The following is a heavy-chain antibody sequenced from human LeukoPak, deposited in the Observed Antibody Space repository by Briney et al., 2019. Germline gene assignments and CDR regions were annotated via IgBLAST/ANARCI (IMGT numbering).Heavy chain of an antibody. CDR3: ARGYSSSWHGDRFDP. V-gene: IGHV4-61*02. J-gene: IGHJ5*02. Sequence: PSETLSLTCTVSGGSISSGSYYWSRIRQPAGKGLEWIGRIYTSGSTNYNPSLKSRVTISVDTSKNQFSLKLSSVTAADTAVYYCARGYSSSWHGDRFDPWGQGTLVTVSS. CDR1: GGSISSGSYY. CDR2: IYTSGST. D-gene: IGHD6-13*01.